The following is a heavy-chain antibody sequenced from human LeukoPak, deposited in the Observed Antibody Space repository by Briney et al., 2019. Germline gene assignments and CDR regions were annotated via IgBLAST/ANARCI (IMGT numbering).Heavy chain of an antibody. CDR1: GFTFSSYA. V-gene: IGHV3-23*01. D-gene: IGHD2-2*03. J-gene: IGHJ4*02. CDR3: AKPSLRGLDIVVVPAAMTD. Sequence: GGSLRLSCAASGFTFSSYAMSWVRQAPGKGLEWVSAISGSGGSTYYADSVKGRFTISRDNSKNTLYLQMNSLRAEDTAVYYCAKPSLRGLDIVVVPAAMTDWGQGTLVTVSS. CDR2: ISGSGGST.